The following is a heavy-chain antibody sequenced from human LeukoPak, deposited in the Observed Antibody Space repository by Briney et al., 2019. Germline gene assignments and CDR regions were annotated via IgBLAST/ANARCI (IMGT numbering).Heavy chain of an antibody. CDR2: ISYDGSNK. CDR1: GFTFSSYG. J-gene: IGHJ4*02. Sequence: GGSLRLSCAASGFTFSSYGMHWVRQAPGKGLEWVAFISYDGSNKYYEDSVKGRFTISRDNSKNTLYLQINSLRAEDTAVYYCAKDRSYHYYDSSDYYSILDYWGQGTLVTVSS. CDR3: AKDRSYHYYDSSDYYSILDY. V-gene: IGHV3-30*18. D-gene: IGHD3-22*01.